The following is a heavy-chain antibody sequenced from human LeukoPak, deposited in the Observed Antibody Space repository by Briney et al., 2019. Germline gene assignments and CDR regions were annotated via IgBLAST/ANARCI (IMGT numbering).Heavy chain of an antibody. CDR1: GGSISSYY. CDR2: IYYSGST. Sequence: SETLSLTCTVSGGSISSYYWSWIRQPPGKGLEWIGYIYYSGSTNYNPSLKSRVTISVDTSKNQFSLKLSSVTAADTAVYYCARDSVGDDYVWGSYRRPPEAFDVWGQGTMVTVSS. V-gene: IGHV4-59*01. CDR3: ARDSVGDDYVWGSYRRPPEAFDV. D-gene: IGHD3-16*02. J-gene: IGHJ3*01.